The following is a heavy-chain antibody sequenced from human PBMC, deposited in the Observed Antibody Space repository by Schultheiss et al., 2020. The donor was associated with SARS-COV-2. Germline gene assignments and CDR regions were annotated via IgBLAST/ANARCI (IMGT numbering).Heavy chain of an antibody. CDR1: GGSISSSSYY. CDR2: IYYSGST. Sequence: SETLSLTCTVSGGSISSSSYYWGWIRQPPGKGLEWIGSIYYSGSTYYNPSLKSRVTISVDTSKNQFSLKLSSVTAADTAVYYCARLPYSSSRGGDYWGQGTLVTVSS. J-gene: IGHJ4*02. D-gene: IGHD6-13*01. V-gene: IGHV4-39*07. CDR3: ARLPYSSSRGGDY.